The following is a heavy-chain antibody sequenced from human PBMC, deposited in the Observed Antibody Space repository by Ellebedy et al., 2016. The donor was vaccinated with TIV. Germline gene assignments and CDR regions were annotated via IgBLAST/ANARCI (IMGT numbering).Heavy chain of an antibody. Sequence: MPSETLSLTCTVSGGSISSNNHYWGWVRQLPGKGLEWIGSFSQSGSTYYNPSLTSRVTISVDTSKNQFSLKLSSVTAADTAIFYCARHSTVTTIGTWGQGALVTVSS. D-gene: IGHD4-17*01. CDR1: GGSISSNNHY. CDR3: ARHSTVTTIGT. V-gene: IGHV4-39*01. CDR2: FSQSGST. J-gene: IGHJ5*02.